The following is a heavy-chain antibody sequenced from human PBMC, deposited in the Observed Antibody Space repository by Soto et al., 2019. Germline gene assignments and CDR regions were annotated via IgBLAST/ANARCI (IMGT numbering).Heavy chain of an antibody. CDR1: GVSVSSGSFY. Sequence: TLSLTCTVSGVSVSSGSFYWAWIRQPPGKGLEWIGFISYSGTTNYNPSLKSRVAISVDTSRSHISLKVSSLTAADTAVYYCARGATVTQYDYWGQGTLVTSPQ. CDR2: ISYSGTT. J-gene: IGHJ4*02. V-gene: IGHV4-61*01. D-gene: IGHD4-17*01. CDR3: ARGATVTQYDY.